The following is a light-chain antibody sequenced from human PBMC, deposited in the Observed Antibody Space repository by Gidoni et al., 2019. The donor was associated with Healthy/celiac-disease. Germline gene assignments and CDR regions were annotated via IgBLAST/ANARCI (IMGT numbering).Light chain of an antibody. V-gene: IGKV3-11*01. J-gene: IGKJ5*01. Sequence: EIVLTQSPATLSLSPGERATLSCRASQSVSSYLAWYQQKPGQAPRLRIYDASNRATGIPDRFSGSGSGTDFTLTISSREPEDFAVYYCQQRSNWPRSITFXXXTRLEIK. CDR1: QSVSSY. CDR3: QQRSNWPRSIT. CDR2: DAS.